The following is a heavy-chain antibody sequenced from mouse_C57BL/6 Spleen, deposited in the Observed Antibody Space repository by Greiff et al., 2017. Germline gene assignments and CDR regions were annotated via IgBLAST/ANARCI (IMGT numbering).Heavy chain of an antibody. D-gene: IGHD1-1*01. CDR3: TRWDYGSSFYYAMDY. V-gene: IGHV1-52*01. CDR1: GYTFTSYW. Sequence: QVQLQQPGAELVRPGSSVKLSCKASGYTFTSYWMHWVKQRPIQGLEWIGNIDPSDSETHYNQKFKDKATLTVDKSSSTAYMQLSSLTSADSAVYYCTRWDYGSSFYYAMDYWGQGTSVTVSS. CDR2: IDPSDSET. J-gene: IGHJ4*01.